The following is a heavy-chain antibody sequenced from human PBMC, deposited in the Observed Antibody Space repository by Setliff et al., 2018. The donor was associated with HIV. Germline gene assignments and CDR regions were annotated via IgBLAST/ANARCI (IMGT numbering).Heavy chain of an antibody. CDR3: TTRRYIYGTGNVYNVLGYFQY. D-gene: IGHD3-9*01. J-gene: IGHJ4*03. Sequence: SVKVSCKASGGDFSSYGIDWVRQAPGQGLEWMGNIIPMFEVTNDAQKFQDRVTITTDESTSTAYLELSSLRSDDTAIYYCTTRRYIYGTGNVYNVLGYFQYWGQGTLVTVPQ. CDR1: GGDFSSYG. V-gene: IGHV1-69*05. CDR2: IIPMFEVT.